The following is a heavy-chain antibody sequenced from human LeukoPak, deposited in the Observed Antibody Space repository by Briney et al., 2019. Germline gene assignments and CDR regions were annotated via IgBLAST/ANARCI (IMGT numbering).Heavy chain of an antibody. V-gene: IGHV4-39*01. CDR3: ARHPKGYFSRFDP. J-gene: IGHJ5*02. D-gene: IGHD2-15*01. CDR2: IYYSGNT. Sequence: SETLSLTCTVSGGSISSTTHYWGWVRQPPGKGLEWIGSIYYSGNTYYNPSLKSRVTISVDTSKNQFSLKLNSVTAADTAVYYCARHPKGYFSRFDPWGQGTLVTVSS. CDR1: GGSISSTTHY.